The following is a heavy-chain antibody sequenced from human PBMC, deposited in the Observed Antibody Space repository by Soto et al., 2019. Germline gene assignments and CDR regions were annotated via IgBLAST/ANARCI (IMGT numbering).Heavy chain of an antibody. Sequence: QVQLQQWGAGLLKPSETLSLTCAVYGGSFSGYYWSWIRQPPGKGLEWIGEINHSGSTNYNPSLKSLVTISVDTSKNQFSLKLSSVTAADTAVYYCARGFGYGIVVVPAAIEYWGQGTLVTVSS. CDR2: INHSGST. CDR1: GGSFSGYY. J-gene: IGHJ4*02. D-gene: IGHD2-2*01. CDR3: ARGFGYGIVVVPAAIEY. V-gene: IGHV4-34*01.